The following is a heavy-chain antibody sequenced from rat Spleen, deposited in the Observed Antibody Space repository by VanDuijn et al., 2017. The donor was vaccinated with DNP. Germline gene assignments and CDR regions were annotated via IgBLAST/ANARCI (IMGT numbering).Heavy chain of an antibody. CDR3: AKAGGYSPWYFDY. D-gene: IGHD1-11*01. V-gene: IGHV5-20*01. CDR2: ISYDGGST. Sequence: EVQLVESGGGLVQPGRSLKLSCAASGFTFSDYYMAWVRQTPTKGLEWVAYISYDGGSTYNGDSVKGRFTISRDNAKSTLYLQMDSLRSEETATYYCAKAGGYSPWYFDYWGQGVMVTVSS. CDR1: GFTFSDYY. J-gene: IGHJ2*01.